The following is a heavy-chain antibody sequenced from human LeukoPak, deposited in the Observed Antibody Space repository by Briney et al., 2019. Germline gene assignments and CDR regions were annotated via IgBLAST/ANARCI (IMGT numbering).Heavy chain of an antibody. CDR2: IYYSGST. D-gene: IGHD6-19*01. CDR3: ATSGWYLLPGVY. V-gene: IGHV4-34*01. Sequence: SETLSLTCAVYGGSFSGYYWSSIRQPPGKGLEWIGSIYYSGSTYYNPSLESRVTISVDTSKNQFSLKLSSVTAADTAVYYCATSGWYLLPGVYWGQGTLVTVSS. CDR1: GGSFSGYY. J-gene: IGHJ4*02.